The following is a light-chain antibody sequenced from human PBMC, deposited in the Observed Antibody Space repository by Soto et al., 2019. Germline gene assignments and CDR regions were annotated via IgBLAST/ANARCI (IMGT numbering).Light chain of an antibody. J-gene: IGKJ1*01. Sequence: DIQMTQSPSSLSASVGDRVTITCRASQRISTYLNWYQQKLGKAPKLLIYAASSLQSGVPSRFSGSGSGTDFTLTISSLQPEDFATYYCQQSYSTPWTFGQGTKVEIK. CDR2: AAS. CDR1: QRISTY. V-gene: IGKV1-39*01. CDR3: QQSYSTPWT.